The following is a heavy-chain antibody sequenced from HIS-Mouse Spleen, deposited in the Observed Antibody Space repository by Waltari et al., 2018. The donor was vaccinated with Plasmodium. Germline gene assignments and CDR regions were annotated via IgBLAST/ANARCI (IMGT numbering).Heavy chain of an antibody. Sequence: EVQLVESGGGLVQPGGSLRLSCAASGFTVSSHYMSWVRQAPGKGLELVSVIYSGGSTYYADSVKGRFTISRDNSKNTLYLQMNSLRAEDTAVYYCATPRVGGSYFDYWGQGTLVTVSS. J-gene: IGHJ4*02. D-gene: IGHD1-26*01. CDR2: IYSGGST. CDR3: ATPRVGGSYFDY. CDR1: GFTVSSHY. V-gene: IGHV3-66*01.